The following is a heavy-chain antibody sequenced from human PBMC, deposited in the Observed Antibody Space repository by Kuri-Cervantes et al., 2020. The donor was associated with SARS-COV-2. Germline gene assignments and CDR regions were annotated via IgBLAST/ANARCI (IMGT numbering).Heavy chain of an antibody. Sequence: ASVKVSCKASGYTFTSYGISWVRQAPGQGLEWMGWISAYNGNTNYAQKLQGRVTMTADTSTSTVYVELSSLKSEDTVVYFCELWFGTEDYWGQGTLVTVSS. J-gene: IGHJ4*02. CDR2: ISAYNGNT. CDR1: GYTFTSYG. CDR3: ELWFGTEDY. V-gene: IGHV1-18*01. D-gene: IGHD3-10*01.